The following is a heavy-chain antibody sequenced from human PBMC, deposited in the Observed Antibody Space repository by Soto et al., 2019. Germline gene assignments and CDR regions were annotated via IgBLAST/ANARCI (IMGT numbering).Heavy chain of an antibody. CDR1: GFTFSSYG. J-gene: IGHJ4*02. CDR3: EKDQGKRNAFIAAAASYSN. D-gene: IGHD6-13*01. Sequence: GGSLRLSCAASGFTFSSYGMHWVRRAPGKGLEWVAVISYDGSNKYYADSVKGRFTISRDNSKNTLYLQMNSLRAEDTAVYYCEKDQGKRNAFIAAAASYSNWGQGTLVTVSS. CDR2: ISYDGSNK. V-gene: IGHV3-30*18.